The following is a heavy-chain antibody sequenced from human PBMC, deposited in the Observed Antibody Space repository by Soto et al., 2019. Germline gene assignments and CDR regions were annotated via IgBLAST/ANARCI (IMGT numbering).Heavy chain of an antibody. D-gene: IGHD2-21*01. Sequence: PGGSLRLSCAASGFTFSSYSMNWVRQAPGKGLEWVSPISSSSSYIYYADSVKGRFTISRDNAKNSLFLQMNSLGAEDTAVYYCARGGGGGLFEHWGQGVLVTVSS. V-gene: IGHV3-21*01. CDR2: ISSSSSYI. CDR1: GFTFSSYS. CDR3: ARGGGGGLFEH. J-gene: IGHJ4*02.